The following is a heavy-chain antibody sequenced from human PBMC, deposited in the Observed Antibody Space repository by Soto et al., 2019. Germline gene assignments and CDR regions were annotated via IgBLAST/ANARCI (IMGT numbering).Heavy chain of an antibody. V-gene: IGHV3-74*01. CDR2: INGEGSTT. J-gene: IGHJ6*02. Sequence: EVQLEESGGGLLQPGGSLRLSCTDSGFTFSTYWMHWVRKAPGKGLVWVSRINGEGSTTAYADSVRGRFTISRDNAKNTLYLQMNSLRDDDTDVYSCSRGLRNYYRVAVCGQGTTVTVSS. CDR1: GFTFSTYW. CDR3: SRGLRNYYRVAV.